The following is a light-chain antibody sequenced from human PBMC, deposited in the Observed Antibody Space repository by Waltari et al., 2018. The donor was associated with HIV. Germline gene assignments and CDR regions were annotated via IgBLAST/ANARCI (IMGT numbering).Light chain of an antibody. J-gene: IGLJ3*02. CDR2: KDS. CDR3: QSSDISGNYWV. V-gene: IGLV3-25*03. CDR1: ELPTQY. Sequence: SYGLTQPPSVTVSPGQTATITCCGDELPTQYAYWYQQKPGQAPVMVIYKDSERPSGIPERFSGSSSATTVTLTISGVQAADEADYYCQSSDISGNYWVFGGGTKLTVL.